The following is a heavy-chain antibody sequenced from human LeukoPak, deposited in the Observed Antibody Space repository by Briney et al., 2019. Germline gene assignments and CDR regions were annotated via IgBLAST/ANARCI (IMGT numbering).Heavy chain of an antibody. J-gene: IGHJ4*02. CDR2: IWYDGSNK. CDR1: GFTFRSHG. CDR3: AGDRATSYFDY. Sequence: GGSLRLPCVASGFTFRSHGMHWVRQAPGKGLEWVAFIWYDGSNKYYTDSVKGRFTISRDNSKNTLYLQMNSLRAEDTAVYYWAGDRATSYFDYWGQGALVTISS. D-gene: IGHD1-26*01. V-gene: IGHV3-33*01.